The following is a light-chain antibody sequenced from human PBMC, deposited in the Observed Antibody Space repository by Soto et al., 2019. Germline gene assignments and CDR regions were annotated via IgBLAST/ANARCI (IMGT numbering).Light chain of an antibody. J-gene: IGLJ3*02. CDR1: SSDVGGYNY. CDR2: EVS. CDR3: SSYAGGYNVV. V-gene: IGLV2-8*01. Sequence: QSVLTQPPSASGSPGQSVTISCTGTSSDVGGYNYVSWYQQYPGKAPELMIYEVSKRPSGVPDRFSGSKSGNTASLTVSGLRAEDEADYYCSSYAGGYNVVFGGGTKLTVL.